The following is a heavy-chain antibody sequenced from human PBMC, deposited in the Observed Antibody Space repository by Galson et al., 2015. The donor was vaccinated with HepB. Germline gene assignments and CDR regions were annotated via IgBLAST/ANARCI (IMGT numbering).Heavy chain of an antibody. D-gene: IGHD3-22*01. CDR3: AKDRGLRGYDSLDY. CDR2: ISWNGGDI. Sequence: SLRLSCATSGFSFDDYAMHWVRQAPGKGLEWVSSISWNGGDITYAGSVKGRCTISRDNAKNSVFLQMNSLRGEDTAFYYCAKDRGLRGYDSLDYWGQGTLVTVSS. V-gene: IGHV3-9*01. J-gene: IGHJ4*02. CDR1: GFSFDDYA.